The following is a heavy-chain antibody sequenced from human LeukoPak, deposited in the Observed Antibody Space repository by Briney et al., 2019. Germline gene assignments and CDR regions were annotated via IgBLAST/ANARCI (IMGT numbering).Heavy chain of an antibody. CDR3: ARESPSLTDYDFWSGYYAYGMDV. D-gene: IGHD3-3*01. J-gene: IGHJ6*02. CDR2: ISAYNGNT. Sequence: GASVKVSCKASGYTFTSYGISWVRQAPGQGLEWMGWISAYNGNTNYAQKLQGRVTMTTDTSTSTAYMELRSLRSDDTAVYYCARESPSLTDYDFWSGYYAYGMDVWGQGTTVTVSS. V-gene: IGHV1-18*01. CDR1: GYTFTSYG.